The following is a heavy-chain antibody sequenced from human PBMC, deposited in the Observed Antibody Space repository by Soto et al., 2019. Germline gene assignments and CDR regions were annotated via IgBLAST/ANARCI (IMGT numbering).Heavy chain of an antibody. V-gene: IGHV3-21*06. J-gene: IGHJ4*02. CDR2: ISRTTNYI. CDR3: ARESEDLTSNFDY. Sequence: GGSLRLSCAASGFTFTRYSMNWVRQAPGKGLEWVSSISRTTNYIYYGDSMKGRFTISRDNAKNSLYLEMNSLRAEETAVYYCARESEDLTSNFDYWGQGTLVTVSS. CDR1: GFTFTRYS.